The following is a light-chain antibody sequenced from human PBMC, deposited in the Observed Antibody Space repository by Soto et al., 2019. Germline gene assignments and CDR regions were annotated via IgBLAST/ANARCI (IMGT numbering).Light chain of an antibody. CDR1: QSVSSTY. CDR2: GAS. Sequence: EIVLTQSPGTLSLSPGERATLSCRASQSVSSTYLAWYQQKPGQAPRLLIYGASSRATGIPVRFSGSGSGTDFTLTISRLESEDFAVYYCQHFGSSQVAFGQGTKVEIK. CDR3: QHFGSSQVA. V-gene: IGKV3-20*01. J-gene: IGKJ1*01.